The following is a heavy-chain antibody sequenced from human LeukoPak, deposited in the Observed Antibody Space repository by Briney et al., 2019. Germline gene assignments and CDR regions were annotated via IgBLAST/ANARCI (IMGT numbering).Heavy chain of an antibody. CDR3: ARGHTVTNYHYYYYYGMDV. Sequence: VKVSCKASGGTFSSYAISWVRQAPGQGLEWMGRIIPIFGIANYAQKFQGRVTITADKSTSTAYMELSSLRSEDTAVYYCARGHTVTNYHYYYYYGMDVWGQGTTVTVSS. CDR1: GGTFSSYA. V-gene: IGHV1-69*04. CDR2: IIPIFGIA. J-gene: IGHJ6*02. D-gene: IGHD4-17*01.